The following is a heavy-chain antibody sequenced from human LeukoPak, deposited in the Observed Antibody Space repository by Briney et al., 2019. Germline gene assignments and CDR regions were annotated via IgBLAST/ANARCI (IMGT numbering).Heavy chain of an antibody. CDR3: ASYDSSGSDAFDI. CDR1: GFTFSDHY. V-gene: IGHV3-72*01. D-gene: IGHD3-22*01. CDR2: TRNEANSYTT. J-gene: IGHJ3*02. Sequence: GGSLRLSCAASGFTFSDHYMDWVRQAPGKGLEWVGRTRNEANSYTTEYAASVKGRFTISRDDSKNSLYLQMNSLKTEDTAVYYCASYDSSGSDAFDIWGQGTMVTVSS.